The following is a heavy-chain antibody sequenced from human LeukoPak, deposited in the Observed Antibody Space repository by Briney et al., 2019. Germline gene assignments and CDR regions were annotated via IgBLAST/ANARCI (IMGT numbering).Heavy chain of an antibody. CDR3: ARESGASRGYSYGH. Sequence: GGSLRLSCAASGFTFTNYAMHWVRQAPGKGLEWVAIVRSDGNNKYSADSLKGRFTISRDNSRNTLYLQMNSLRAEDTAVYNCARESGASRGYSYGHWGQGTLVTVSS. J-gene: IGHJ4*02. CDR1: GFTFTNYA. D-gene: IGHD5-18*01. CDR2: VRSDGNNK. V-gene: IGHV3-30*02.